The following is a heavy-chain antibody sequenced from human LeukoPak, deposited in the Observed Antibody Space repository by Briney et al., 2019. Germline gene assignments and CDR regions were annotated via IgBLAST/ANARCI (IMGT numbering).Heavy chain of an antibody. V-gene: IGHV1-69*13. CDR3: SIAVAGPADY. Sequence: SVKVSCKASGGTFSSYAISWVRQAPGQGLEWMGGIIPIFGTANNAQKFQGRVTITADESTSTAYMELSSLRSEDTAVYYCSIAVAGPADYWGQGTLVTVSS. D-gene: IGHD6-19*01. CDR2: IIPIFGTA. CDR1: GGTFSSYA. J-gene: IGHJ4*02.